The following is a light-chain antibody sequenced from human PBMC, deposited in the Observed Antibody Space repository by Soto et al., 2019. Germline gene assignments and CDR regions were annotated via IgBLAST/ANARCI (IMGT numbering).Light chain of an antibody. V-gene: IGLV6-57*02. CDR2: EDN. Sequence: NFMLTQPHSVSASPGKTVTISCTGSSGSIASNYVQWYQQRPGSAPTTVIYEDNQRPSGVPDRFSSSIDSSSNSASLTIAGLKTEDEADYYCQSYDSSNQGVVFGGGTKETVL. CDR1: SGSIASNY. CDR3: QSYDSSNQGVV. J-gene: IGLJ2*01.